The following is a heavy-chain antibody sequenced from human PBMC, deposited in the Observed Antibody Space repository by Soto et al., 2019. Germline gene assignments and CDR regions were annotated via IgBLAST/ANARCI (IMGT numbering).Heavy chain of an antibody. CDR1: GGSISSSSYY. J-gene: IGHJ6*02. D-gene: IGHD6-13*01. V-gene: IGHV4-39*01. Sequence: PSPTRSLTCSVSGGSISSSSYYWAWIRQPPGKGLEWIGSIYYSGSTYYNSSLKSRVTISLDTSKNQFSLNLRSVTAADTAVYYCAKRLAYSKSWNTRNVEVWGQATTV. CDR3: AKRLAYSKSWNTRNVEV. CDR2: IYYSGST.